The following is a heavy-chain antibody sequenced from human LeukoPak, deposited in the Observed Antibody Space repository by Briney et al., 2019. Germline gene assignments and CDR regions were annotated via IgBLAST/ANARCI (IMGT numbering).Heavy chain of an antibody. CDR3: AREMGQLGDY. CDR2: ISYDGRNT. V-gene: IGHV3-30*01. D-gene: IGHD5-18*01. J-gene: IGHJ4*02. Sequence: PGRSLRLSCAASGFTFSNYAMHWVRQAPGKGLEWVAIISYDGRNTYYADSVKGRFTISGDNSKNTVYLQMNSLRDEDTAVYYCAREMGQLGDYWGQGTLVTVSS. CDR1: GFTFSNYA.